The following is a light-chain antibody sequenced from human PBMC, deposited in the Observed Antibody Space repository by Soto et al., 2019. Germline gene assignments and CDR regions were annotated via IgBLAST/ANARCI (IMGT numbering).Light chain of an antibody. CDR2: DAS. V-gene: IGKV3-11*01. CDR3: QQRSNWRFT. CDR1: QSVSSN. Sequence: ELVLTQSPATLSLSPGERATLSCRASQSVSSNLAWYQQKPGQAPRLLIYDASNRATGIPARFSGSGSGTDFTLTISSLVPEDFAVYYCQQRSNWRFTFGPGTKVDIK. J-gene: IGKJ3*01.